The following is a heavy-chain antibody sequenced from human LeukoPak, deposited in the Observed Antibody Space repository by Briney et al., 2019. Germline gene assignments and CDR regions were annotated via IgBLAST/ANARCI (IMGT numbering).Heavy chain of an antibody. D-gene: IGHD6-19*01. CDR1: GYTFTSYG. CDR3: ARDGSSGWRKKSNDAFDI. Sequence: ASVKVSCKASGYTFTSYGISWVRQAPGQGLEWMGWISAYNGNTNYAQKLQGRVTMTTDTSTSTAYMELRSLRPDDTAVYYCARDGSSGWRKKSNDAFDIWGQGTMVTVSS. J-gene: IGHJ3*02. V-gene: IGHV1-18*01. CDR2: ISAYNGNT.